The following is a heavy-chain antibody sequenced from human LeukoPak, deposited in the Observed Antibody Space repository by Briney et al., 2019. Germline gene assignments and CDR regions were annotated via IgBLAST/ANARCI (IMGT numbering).Heavy chain of an antibody. Sequence: GGSLRLSCAASGFTFSSYAMSWVRQAPGKGLEWVSAISGSGGSTYYADSVKGRFTISRDNSKNTLYLQMSSLRAEDTAVYYCAKDGMATISYYFDYWGQGTLVTVSS. V-gene: IGHV3-23*01. CDR3: AKDGMATISYYFDY. D-gene: IGHD5-24*01. CDR2: ISGSGGST. J-gene: IGHJ4*02. CDR1: GFTFSSYA.